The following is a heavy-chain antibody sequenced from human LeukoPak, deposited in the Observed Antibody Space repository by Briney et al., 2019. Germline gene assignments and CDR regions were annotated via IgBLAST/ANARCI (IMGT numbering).Heavy chain of an antibody. J-gene: IGHJ4*02. V-gene: IGHV3-21*01. CDR3: ATSLANYFDY. D-gene: IGHD2-15*01. CDR1: GFTVSSYS. Sequence: EPGGSLRLSCAASGFTVSSYSMNWVRQTPGKGLEWVSSISSSSSFIYYADSVKGRFTISRDNAKNSLYLQMNSLRAEDTAVYYCATSLANYFDYWGQGTLVTVSS. CDR2: ISSSSSFI.